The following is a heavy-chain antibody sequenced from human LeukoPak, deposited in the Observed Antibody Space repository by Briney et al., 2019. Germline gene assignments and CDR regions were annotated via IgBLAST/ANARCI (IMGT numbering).Heavy chain of an antibody. CDR1: GDSISGPY. V-gene: IGHV4-59*11. CDR2: THYTGET. J-gene: IGHJ4*02. Sequence: RPSETLSLTCNVSGDSISGPYWNWIRQSPGRGLEWIGYTHYTGETNYNPSLKSRLTMSVDTSNNQVYLRLSSVTAADTAIYYCGRNLGSGSDHWGQETLVTVSS. D-gene: IGHD3-10*01. CDR3: GRNLGSGSDH.